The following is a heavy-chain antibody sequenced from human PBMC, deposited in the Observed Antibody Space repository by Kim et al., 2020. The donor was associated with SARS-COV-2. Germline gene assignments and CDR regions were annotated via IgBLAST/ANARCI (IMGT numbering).Heavy chain of an antibody. V-gene: IGHV4-39*01. D-gene: IGHD3-22*01. CDR3: ARHRGVYYDRVGYDY. Sequence: SETLSLTCTVSGGSISSSSYYWGWIRQPPGKGLEWIGSIYYSGSTYYNPSLKSRVTISVDTSKNQFSLKLSSVTAADTAVYYCARHRGVYYDRVGYDYWGQGTLVTVSS. CDR1: GGSISSSSYY. CDR2: IYYSGST. J-gene: IGHJ4*02.